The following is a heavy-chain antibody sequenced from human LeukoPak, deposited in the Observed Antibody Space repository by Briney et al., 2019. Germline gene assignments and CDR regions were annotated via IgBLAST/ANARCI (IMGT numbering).Heavy chain of an antibody. CDR3: AREVPWVWNFDL. J-gene: IGHJ2*01. CDR1: GGSISSGDYY. Sequence: PSQTLSFTCTVSGGSISSGDYYWSWIRQPPGTGLEWIGYIYYSGSTYYNPSLKSRVTISVATSKNQFSLKLNSVTAADTAVYYCAREVPWVWNFDLWGRGTLVTVSS. D-gene: IGHD1-26*01. CDR2: IYYSGST. V-gene: IGHV4-30-4*01.